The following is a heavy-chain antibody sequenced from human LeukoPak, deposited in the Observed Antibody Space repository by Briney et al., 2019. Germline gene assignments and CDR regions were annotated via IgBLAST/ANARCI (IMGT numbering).Heavy chain of an antibody. J-gene: IGHJ1*01. CDR2: ISWNSGSI. CDR1: ELRFDLYD. CDR3: TKDGSGTNGPSDM. D-gene: IGHD3-10*01. V-gene: IGHV3-9*01. Sequence: PGGSLRLSCVASELRFDLYDMSWVRQVPGKGLEWVSGISWNSGSIDYADSVRGRFTISRDNGKKSLYLQMNNLRPEDTALYYCTKDGSGTNGPSDMWGLGTRVTVSA.